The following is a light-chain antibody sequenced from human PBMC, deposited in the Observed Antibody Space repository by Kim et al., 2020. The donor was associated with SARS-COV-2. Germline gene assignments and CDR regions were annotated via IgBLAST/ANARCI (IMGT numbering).Light chain of an antibody. CDR3: QQYDKWPLT. V-gene: IGKV3-15*01. J-gene: IGKJ3*01. CDR2: DAS. CDR1: QSANSN. Sequence: EIVMTQSPATLSVSPGERATLSCRAIQSANSNLAWYQQKPGQAPRLLIYDASTSGSGTDFTLTISCLQSEDFAVYYCQQYDKWPLTF.